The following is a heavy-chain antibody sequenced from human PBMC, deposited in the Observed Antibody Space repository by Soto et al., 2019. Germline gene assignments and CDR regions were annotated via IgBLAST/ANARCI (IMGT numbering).Heavy chain of an antibody. V-gene: IGHV3-30-3*01. D-gene: IGHD3-10*01. CDR3: AGGLSAVPGEDYYGAGIYDRECI. CDR1: GFTFSSYA. J-gene: IGHJ3*02. CDR2: ISYDGSHK. Sequence: QVQLVESGGGVVQPGRSLRLSCAASGFTFSSYAMHWVRQAPGKGLEWVAVISYDGSHKFYGDSVQGRFTISRDNSKNTLYLQMSSLRAEDTAVYGCAGGLSAVPGEDYYGAGIYDRECIWGQGKMVNVS.